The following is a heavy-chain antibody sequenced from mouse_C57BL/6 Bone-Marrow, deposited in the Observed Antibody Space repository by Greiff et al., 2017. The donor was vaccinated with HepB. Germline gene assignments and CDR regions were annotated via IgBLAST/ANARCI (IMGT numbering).Heavy chain of an antibody. V-gene: IGHV5-15*01. CDR3: ARHHYYGSSPYAMDY. CDR2: ISNLAYSI. D-gene: IGHD1-1*01. Sequence: DVKLQESGGGLVQPGGSLKLSCAASGFTFSDYGMAWVRQAPRKGPEWVAFISNLAYSIYYADTVTGRFTISRENAKNTLYLEMSSLRSEDTAMYYCARHHYYGSSPYAMDYWGQGTSVTVSS. J-gene: IGHJ4*01. CDR1: GFTFSDYG.